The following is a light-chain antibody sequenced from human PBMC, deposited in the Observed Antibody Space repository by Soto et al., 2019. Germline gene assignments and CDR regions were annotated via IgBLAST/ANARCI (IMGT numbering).Light chain of an antibody. Sequence: EVVLTQSPGTLSLSPGESATLSCRASQSVSNNYFAWYQQKPGQAPRLLIFGSSDRATGIPDRFSGSGSGTDFTLTISRLEPEDFAVYYCLRYGSSPPYTFGQGTKREI. CDR3: LRYGSSPPYT. V-gene: IGKV3-20*01. CDR1: QSVSNNY. CDR2: GSS. J-gene: IGKJ2*01.